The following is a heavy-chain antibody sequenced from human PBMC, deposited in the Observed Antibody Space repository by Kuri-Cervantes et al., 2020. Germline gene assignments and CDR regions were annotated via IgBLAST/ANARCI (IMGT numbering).Heavy chain of an antibody. CDR1: GFTFSSYW. CDR3: ATVSSGWDTVDY. CDR2: INSDGSST. Sequence: LSLTCAASGFTFSSYWMHWVRQAPGKGLVWVSRINSDGSSTSYADSVKRRFTIPRDNAKNTLYLQMNSLRAEDTAVYYCATVSSGWDTVDYWGQGTLVTVSS. J-gene: IGHJ4*02. D-gene: IGHD6-19*01. V-gene: IGHV3-74*01.